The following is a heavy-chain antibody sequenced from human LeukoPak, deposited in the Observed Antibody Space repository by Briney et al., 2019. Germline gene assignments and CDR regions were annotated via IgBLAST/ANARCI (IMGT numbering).Heavy chain of an antibody. CDR1: GFTVSSNY. V-gene: IGHV3-53*01. J-gene: IGHJ4*02. CDR2: IYSGGST. Sequence: GGSLRLSCAASGFTVSSNYMSWVRQAPGKGLEWVSVIYSGGSTYYADSVKGRFTISRDNSKNTLYLEMNSLRAEDTAVFYCAKDMGANTIFGVVIKYFDYWGKGTLVTVSS. D-gene: IGHD3-3*01. CDR3: AKDMGANTIFGVVIKYFDY.